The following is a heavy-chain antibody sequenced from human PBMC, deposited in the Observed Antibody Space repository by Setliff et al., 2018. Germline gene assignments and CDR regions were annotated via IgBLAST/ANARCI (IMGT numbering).Heavy chain of an antibody. J-gene: IGHJ5*02. V-gene: IGHV4-38-2*01. CDR3: ARAHTWSLPNDNSGYPGWFDP. Sequence: SETLSLTCAVSGFSISSGYYWGWIRQPPGKGLEWIVNIHHSGKAYYNPSHKSRVTMSVDTSKNHVSLKLSSVTAADTAVYYCARAHTWSLPNDNSGYPGWFDPCGQGTLVTVSS. D-gene: IGHD3-22*01. CDR1: GFSISSGYY. CDR2: IHHSGKA.